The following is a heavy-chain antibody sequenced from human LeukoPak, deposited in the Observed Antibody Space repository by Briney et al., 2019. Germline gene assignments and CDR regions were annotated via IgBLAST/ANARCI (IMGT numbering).Heavy chain of an antibody. V-gene: IGHV3-30*18. CDR2: ISYDGSNK. J-gene: IGHJ6*02. Sequence: PGGSLRLSCAASGFTFSSYGMHWVRQAPGKGLEWVAVISYDGSNKYYADSVKGRFTIPRDNSKNTLYLQMNSLRAEDTAVYYCAKDRLYYYDSSGYYYYYYGMDVWGQGTTVTVSS. CDR1: GFTFSSYG. CDR3: AKDRLYYYDSSGYYYYYYGMDV. D-gene: IGHD3-22*01.